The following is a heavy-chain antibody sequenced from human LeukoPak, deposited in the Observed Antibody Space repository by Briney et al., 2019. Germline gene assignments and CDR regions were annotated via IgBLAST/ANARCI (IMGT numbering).Heavy chain of an antibody. D-gene: IGHD3-22*01. V-gene: IGHV3-48*03. Sequence: PGGSLRLSCAASGFTFSSYEMNWVRQAPGKGLEWVSYISSSGGSIYYVDSVKGRFAISRDNAKNSLYLQMDSLRAEDTAVYYCARNNYYYESSGYFRHDVWGQGTLVTVSS. J-gene: IGHJ4*02. CDR1: GFTFSSYE. CDR3: ARNNYYYESSGYFRHDV. CDR2: ISSSGGSI.